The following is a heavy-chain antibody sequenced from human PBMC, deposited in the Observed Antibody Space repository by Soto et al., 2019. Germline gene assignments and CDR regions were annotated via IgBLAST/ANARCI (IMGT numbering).Heavy chain of an antibody. CDR3: ASMQQGVDYNWFSP. CDR2: ISSSSSYI. D-gene: IGHD6-13*01. J-gene: IGHJ5*02. V-gene: IGHV3-21*01. CDR1: GFTFSSYS. Sequence: GGSLRLSCAASGFTFSSYSMNWVRQAPGKGLEWVSSISSSSSYIYYADSVKGRFTISRDNAKNSLYLQMNSLRAEDTAVYYCASMQQGVDYNWFSPGSQGTLVTVSS.